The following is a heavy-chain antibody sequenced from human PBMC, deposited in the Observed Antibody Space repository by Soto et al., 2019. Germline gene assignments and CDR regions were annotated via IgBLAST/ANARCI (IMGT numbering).Heavy chain of an antibody. V-gene: IGHV1-18*01. Sequence: QVQLVQSGAEVKKPGASVKVSCKASGHTFAKYGITWVRQAPGQGFEWMGWISAYNGNTKYAQKFQGRVTMTTYTSTTIAYMELRSLISDDTAVYYCARSGGGNYWGNWFDPWGQGTLVTVSS. CDR1: GHTFAKYG. J-gene: IGHJ5*02. D-gene: IGHD7-27*01. CDR3: ARSGGGNYWGNWFDP. CDR2: ISAYNGNT.